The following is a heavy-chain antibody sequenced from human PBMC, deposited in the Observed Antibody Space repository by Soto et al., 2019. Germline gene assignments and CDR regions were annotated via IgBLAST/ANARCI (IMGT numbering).Heavy chain of an antibody. Sequence: PGGSLTLSSPSSVFTFSIYSMNGVRQAPGKGLEWVSYLSSSSSTIYYADSVKGRFTISRDNAKNSLYLQMNSLRAEDTAVYYCAKELLPRTNGVYNSDYWGQGTLVTVSS. D-gene: IGHD2-8*01. V-gene: IGHV3-48*01. CDR2: LSSSSSTI. CDR1: VFTFSIYS. J-gene: IGHJ4*02. CDR3: AKELLPRTNGVYNSDY.